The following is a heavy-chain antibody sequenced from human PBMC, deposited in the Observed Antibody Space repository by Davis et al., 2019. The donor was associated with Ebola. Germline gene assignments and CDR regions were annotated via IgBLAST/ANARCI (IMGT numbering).Heavy chain of an antibody. CDR1: GYTFTSYD. CDR2: MNPNSGNT. V-gene: IGHV1-8*03. Sequence: ASVKVSCKASGYTFTSYDINWVRQATGQGLEWMGWMNPNSGNTGYAQKFQGRVTITRNTSISTAYMELSSLRSEDTAVYYCARSPLETGYSSGWYFGYWGQGTLVTVSS. J-gene: IGHJ4*02. CDR3: ARSPLETGYSSGWYFGY. D-gene: IGHD6-19*01.